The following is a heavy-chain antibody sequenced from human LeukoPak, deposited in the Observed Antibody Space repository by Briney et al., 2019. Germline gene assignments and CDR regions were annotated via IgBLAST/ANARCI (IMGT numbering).Heavy chain of an antibody. Sequence: ASVKVSCKASGYTFTNYYMHWVRQAPGQGLEWMGIINPSGGSTSYAQKFQGRVTMTRDTSTSTVYMELSSLRSEDTAVYYCARDRRGNYDFWSLTMDVWGKGTTVTVSS. D-gene: IGHD3-3*01. J-gene: IGHJ6*04. V-gene: IGHV1-46*01. CDR1: GYTFTNYY. CDR3: ARDRRGNYDFWSLTMDV. CDR2: INPSGGST.